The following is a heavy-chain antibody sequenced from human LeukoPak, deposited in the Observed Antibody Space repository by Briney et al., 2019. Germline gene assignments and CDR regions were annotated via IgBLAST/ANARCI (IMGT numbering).Heavy chain of an antibody. CDR3: ARGPTTYYNFWSGPVFDY. J-gene: IGHJ4*02. Sequence: PSETLSLTCAVYGGPFSGYYWSWIRQPPGKGLEWLGEINHSGTTNYNPSLKSRVTISVDTSKNQFSLNLSSVTAADTAVYYCARGPTTYYNFWSGPVFDYWGQGTLVTVSS. CDR1: GGPFSGYY. D-gene: IGHD3-3*01. V-gene: IGHV4-34*01. CDR2: INHSGTT.